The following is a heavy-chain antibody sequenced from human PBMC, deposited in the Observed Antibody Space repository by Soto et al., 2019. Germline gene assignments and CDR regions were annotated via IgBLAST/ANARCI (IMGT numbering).Heavy chain of an antibody. D-gene: IGHD2-21*02. CDR3: ARLAYCGGDRYSTGSDY. CDR1: GYSFTSYW. J-gene: IGHJ4*02. CDR2: IYPGDSDT. V-gene: IGHV5-51*01. Sequence: RGESLKISCKGSGYSFTSYWIGWVRQMPGKGLEWMGIIYPGDSDTRYSPSFQGQVTISADKSISTAYLQWSSLKASDTAMYYCARLAYCGGDRYSTGSDYWGQGTLVTVSS.